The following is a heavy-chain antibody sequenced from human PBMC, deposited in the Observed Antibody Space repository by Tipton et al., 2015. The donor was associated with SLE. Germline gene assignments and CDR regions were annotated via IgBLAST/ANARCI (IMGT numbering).Heavy chain of an antibody. J-gene: IGHJ3*02. V-gene: IGHV3-33*01. CDR1: GFTFSSYG. CDR3: ARDYYGSGFDAFDI. D-gene: IGHD3-10*01. CDR2: IWYDGSNK. Sequence: SLRLSCAASGFTFSSYGMHWVRQAPGKGLEWVAVIWYDGSNKYYADSVKGRFTISRDNSKNTLYLQMNSLRAEDTSVYYCARDYYGSGFDAFDIWGQGTMVTVSS.